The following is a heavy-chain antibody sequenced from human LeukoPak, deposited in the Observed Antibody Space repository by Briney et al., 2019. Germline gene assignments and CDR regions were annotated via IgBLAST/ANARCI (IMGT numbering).Heavy chain of an antibody. CDR3: ATTRGGGYSYGYSAY. Sequence: GGSLRLSCAASGFTFSDYYMSWIRQAPGKGLEWVSYISSSGSYRNYADSVKGRFTISRDNAKNSLYLQMNSLRAEDTAIYYCATTRGGGYSYGYSAYWGQGTLVTVSS. J-gene: IGHJ4*02. D-gene: IGHD5-18*01. V-gene: IGHV3-11*06. CDR2: ISSSGSYR. CDR1: GFTFSDYY.